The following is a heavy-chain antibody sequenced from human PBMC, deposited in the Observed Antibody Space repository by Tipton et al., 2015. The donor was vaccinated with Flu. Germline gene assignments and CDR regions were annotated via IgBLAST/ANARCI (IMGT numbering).Heavy chain of an antibody. V-gene: IGHV3-30*19. Sequence: RSLRLSCAASGFTFSGYGMHWVRQAPGKGLEWVAFISDDGSDKNYADFAKGRFTISRDNSKKTISLQMNSLRPEDTAVYYCARVFISYYFDYWGRGTLVTVSS. CDR2: ISDDGSDK. CDR1: GFTFSGYG. J-gene: IGHJ4*02. D-gene: IGHD2/OR15-2a*01. CDR3: ARVFISYYFDY.